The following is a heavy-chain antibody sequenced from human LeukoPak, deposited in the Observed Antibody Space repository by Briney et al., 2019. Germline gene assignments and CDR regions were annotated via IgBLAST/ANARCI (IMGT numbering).Heavy chain of an antibody. CDR2: ISGSGGST. Sequence: QPGGSLRLSCAASGFTFSSYAISWVRQAPGKGLEWVSAISGSGGSTHYADSVKGRFTISRDNSKNTLYLQMNSLRAENTAVYYCAKGPKYSSKAFDYWGQGTLVNVSS. CDR1: GFTFSSYA. CDR3: AKGPKYSSKAFDY. V-gene: IGHV3-23*01. J-gene: IGHJ4*02. D-gene: IGHD6-13*01.